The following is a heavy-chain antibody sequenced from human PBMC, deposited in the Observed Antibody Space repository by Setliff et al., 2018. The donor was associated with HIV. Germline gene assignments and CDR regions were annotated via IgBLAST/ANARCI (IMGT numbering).Heavy chain of an antibody. V-gene: IGHV4-30-4*08. Sequence: TSETLSLTCTVSGDSIISGDYYWSWIRQSPGKGLEWIGHIHYKGNIDYNASLKSRLAISSDTSKNQFSLNLSSVIAADTAIYFCARFTVVVFGAGEPSWFDPWGQGILGTV. J-gene: IGHJ5*02. CDR1: GDSIISGDYY. D-gene: IGHD2-15*01. CDR2: IHYKGNI. CDR3: ARFTVVVFGAGEPSWFDP.